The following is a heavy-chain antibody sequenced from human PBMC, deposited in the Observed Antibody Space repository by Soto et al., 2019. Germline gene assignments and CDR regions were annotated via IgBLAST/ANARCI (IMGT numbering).Heavy chain of an antibody. Sequence: QVQLVESGGGVVQPGRSLRLSCAASGFTFSNYGMHWVRQAPGKGLEWGALIPYDGSSKDYADSVKGRFTISRDNSKSTLYLQMNSLRVEDTAVYYCARGGYGDSHAEYFQHWGQGTLVTVSS. D-gene: IGHD4-17*01. V-gene: IGHV3-30-3*01. CDR3: ARGGYGDSHAEYFQH. CDR2: IPYDGSSK. CDR1: GFTFSNYG. J-gene: IGHJ1*01.